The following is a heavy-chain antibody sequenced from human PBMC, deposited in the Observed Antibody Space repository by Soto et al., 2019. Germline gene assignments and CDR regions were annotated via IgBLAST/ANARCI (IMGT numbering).Heavy chain of an antibody. V-gene: IGHV1-69*01. Sequence: QVQLVQSGAEVKKPGSSVKVSCKASGGTFSSYAISWVQQAPGQGLEWMGGIIPIFGTANYAQKFQGRVTITADESTSTAYMELSSLRSEVTAVYYCARGRILSKAGSGYYFDYWGQGTLVTVSS. J-gene: IGHJ4*02. CDR2: IIPIFGTA. D-gene: IGHD2-15*01. CDR3: ARGRILSKAGSGYYFDY. CDR1: GGTFSSYA.